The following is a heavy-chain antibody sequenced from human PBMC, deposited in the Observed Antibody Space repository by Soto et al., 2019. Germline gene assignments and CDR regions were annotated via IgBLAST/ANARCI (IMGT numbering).Heavy chain of an antibody. J-gene: IGHJ4*02. CDR3: AKDLEGAGSLDY. V-gene: IGHV3-43*01. CDR1: GFTFDDYT. CDR2: ISWDGGST. Sequence: EVQLVESGGVVVQPGGSLRLSCAASGFTFDDYTMHWVRQAPGKGLEWVSLISWDGGSTYYADSVKGRFTISRDNSKNSLYLQMNSLRTEDTALYYCAKDLEGAGSLDYWGQGTLVTLSS. D-gene: IGHD3-10*01.